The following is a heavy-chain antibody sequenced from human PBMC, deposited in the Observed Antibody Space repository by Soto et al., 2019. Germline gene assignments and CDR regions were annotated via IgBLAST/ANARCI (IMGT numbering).Heavy chain of an antibody. CDR3: AMEYCSSTSCYRDY. J-gene: IGHJ4*02. D-gene: IGHD2-2*02. CDR1: GGTFSSYT. Sequence: QVQLVQSGAEVKKPGSSVKVSCKASGGTFSSYTISWVRQAPGQGLEWMGRIIPILGIANYAQKFQGRVRFTADKSKSTAYMELSSLRSEDSAVYYCAMEYCSSTSCYRDYWGQGTLVTVSS. CDR2: IIPILGIA. V-gene: IGHV1-69*02.